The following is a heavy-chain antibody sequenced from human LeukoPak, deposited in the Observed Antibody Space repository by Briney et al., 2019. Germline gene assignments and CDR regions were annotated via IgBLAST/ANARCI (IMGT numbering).Heavy chain of an antibody. CDR1: GGSISSGGYY. J-gene: IGHJ4*02. Sequence: PSETPSLTCTVSGGSISSGGYYWSWIRQHPGKGLEWIGYIYYSGSTYYNPSLKSRVTISVDTSKNQFSLKLSSVTAADTAVYYCAREGLYDFWSGYFREYYFDYWGQGTLVTVSS. V-gene: IGHV4-31*03. D-gene: IGHD3-3*01. CDR2: IYYSGST. CDR3: AREGLYDFWSGYFREYYFDY.